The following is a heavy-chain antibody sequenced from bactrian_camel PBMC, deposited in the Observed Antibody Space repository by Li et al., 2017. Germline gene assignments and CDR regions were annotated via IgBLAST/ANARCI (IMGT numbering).Heavy chain of an antibody. D-gene: IGHD5*01. V-gene: IGHV3S6*01. CDR1: GFTFSSYG. Sequence: HVQLVESGGGMVQPGGSLRLSCAASGFTFSSYGMSWVRQAPGKGLEWVSSIYSDGGNAGYADSVKGRFTISRDNAKNTLYLQMNSLKPEDTFVYYCTADDQEDYVAFTESPCDDVFGYWGQGTQVTVS. CDR2: IYSDGGNA. CDR3: TADDQEDYVAFTESPCDDVFGY. J-gene: IGHJ6*01.